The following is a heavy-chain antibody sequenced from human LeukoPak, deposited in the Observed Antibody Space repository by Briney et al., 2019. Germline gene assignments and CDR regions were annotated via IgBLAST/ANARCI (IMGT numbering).Heavy chain of an antibody. V-gene: IGHV3-49*04. CDR1: GFTFGDHA. D-gene: IGHD1-1*01. Sequence: GGSLRLSCTGSGFTFGDHAMSWVRQAPGKGLEWVGFIRSKAYRGTTEYAASVKGRFTISRDDSASIAYLQMNSLKTEDTAVYYCARGPIQLWIHNAMDVWGQGATVTVSS. J-gene: IGHJ6*02. CDR3: ARGPIQLWIHNAMDV. CDR2: IRSKAYRGTT.